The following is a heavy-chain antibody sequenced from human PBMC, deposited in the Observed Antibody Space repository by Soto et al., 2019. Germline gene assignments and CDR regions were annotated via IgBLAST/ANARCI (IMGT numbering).Heavy chain of an antibody. D-gene: IGHD3-22*01. V-gene: IGHV1-58*01. CDR1: GFTFTSSA. J-gene: IGHJ4*02. CDR2: IVVGSGNT. Sequence: SVKVSCKASGFTFTSSAVQWVRQARGQRLEWIGWIVVGSGNTNYAQKFQERVTITRDMSTSTAYMELSSLRSEDTAVYYCAAAPLAYYYDSSGGDYWGQGTLVTVSS. CDR3: AAAPLAYYYDSSGGDY.